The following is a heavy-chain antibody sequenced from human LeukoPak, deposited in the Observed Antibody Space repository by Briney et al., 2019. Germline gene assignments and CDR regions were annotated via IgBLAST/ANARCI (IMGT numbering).Heavy chain of an antibody. CDR2: IYRSGST. V-gene: IGHV4-39*01. Sequence: PSETLSLTYTVSGGSISGSSYYWGWIRQPPGRGLEWIGSIYRSGSTYYNPSLKSRVTISVDTSKNQFSLKLSSVTASDTSVYYCSRRAYCSGGTCYSDYWGQGTLATVSS. J-gene: IGHJ4*02. D-gene: IGHD2-15*01. CDR3: SRRAYCSGGTCYSDY. CDR1: GGSISGSSYY.